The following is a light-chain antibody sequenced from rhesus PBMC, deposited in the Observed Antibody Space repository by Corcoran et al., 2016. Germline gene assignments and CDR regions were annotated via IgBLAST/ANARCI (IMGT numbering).Light chain of an antibody. V-gene: IGKV1-28*02. Sequence: DIQMTQSPSSLSASVGDTVTITCRASPGFSSYLNWFQQKPGKAPKLLIYATSRLESGVPSRFSGSGSGTEFTLTISSLQPEDFAAYYCLQYNSYPYSFGQGTKVEIK. CDR2: ATS. CDR1: PGFSSY. J-gene: IGKJ2*01. CDR3: LQYNSYPYS.